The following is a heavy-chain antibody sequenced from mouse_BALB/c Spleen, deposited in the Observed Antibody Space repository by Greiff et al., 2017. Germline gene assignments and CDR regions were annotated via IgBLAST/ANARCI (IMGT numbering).Heavy chain of an antibody. V-gene: IGHV5-6-5*01. CDR1: GFTFSSYA. D-gene: IGHD2-3*01. J-gene: IGHJ1*01. CDR3: AREGDDGYYVYWYFDV. CDR2: ISSGGST. Sequence: EVQLVESGGGLVKPGGSLKLSCAASGFTFSSYAMSWVRQTPEKRLEWVASISSGGSTYYPDSVKGRFTISRDNARNILYLQMSSLRSEDTAMYYCAREGDDGYYVYWYFDVWGAGTTVTVSS.